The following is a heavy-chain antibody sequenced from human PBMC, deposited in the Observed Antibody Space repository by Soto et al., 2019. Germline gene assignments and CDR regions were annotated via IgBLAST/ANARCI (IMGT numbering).Heavy chain of an antibody. J-gene: IGHJ4*02. CDR1: GLTLSHYW. CDR2: ISTDAHMT. Sequence: DVQVVESAGGLVQPGGSLRLSCEVSGLTLSHYWMHWIRQSPGKGLMWVTHISTDAHMTNYAKSGRGRFTVSRDNARNTVYLQMNSLRVDDAAVHYCAADDGAGLKYWGQGTWVIVSS. V-gene: IGHV3-74*01. D-gene: IGHD3-16*01. CDR3: AADDGAGLKY.